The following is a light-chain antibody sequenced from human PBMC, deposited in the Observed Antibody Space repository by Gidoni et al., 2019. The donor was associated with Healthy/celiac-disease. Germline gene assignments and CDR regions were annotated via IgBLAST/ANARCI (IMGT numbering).Light chain of an antibody. CDR3: QQRSNWPPT. J-gene: IGKJ5*01. CDR2: DAS. CDR1: QSVSSY. Sequence: ENFLYHAPAPPSLSPGERDTLSCRASQSVSSYLAWYQQKPGQAPRLLIYDASNRATGIPARFSGSGSGTDFTLTISSLEPEDFAVYYCQQRSNWPPTFGQGTRLEIK. V-gene: IGKV3-11*01.